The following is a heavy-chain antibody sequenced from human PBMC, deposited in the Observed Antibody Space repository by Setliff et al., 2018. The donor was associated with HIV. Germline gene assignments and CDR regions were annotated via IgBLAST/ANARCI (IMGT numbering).Heavy chain of an antibody. J-gene: IGHJ4*02. D-gene: IGHD4-4*01. CDR1: GFTFDDYG. V-gene: IGHV3-20*04. Sequence: GGSLRLSCAASGFTFDDYGLSWVRQAPGKGLEWVSGINWNGGSIGDADSVKGRFTFSRDNARNSLYLQMNSLRAEDTALYYCASDSATVTHFDYWGQGTLVTVSS. CDR3: ASDSATVTHFDY. CDR2: INWNGGSI.